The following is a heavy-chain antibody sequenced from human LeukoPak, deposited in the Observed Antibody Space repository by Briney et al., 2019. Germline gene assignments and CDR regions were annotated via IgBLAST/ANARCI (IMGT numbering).Heavy chain of an antibody. CDR2: ISAYNGNT. J-gene: IGHJ4*02. V-gene: IGHV1-18*01. CDR1: GYTFTSYA. CDR3: AARNYYDSSGYWSY. Sequence: GASVKVSCKASGYTFTSYAITWVRQAPGQGLEWMGWISAYNGNTNYAQKLQGRVTMTTDTSTSTAYMELRSLRSDDTAVYYCAARNYYDSSGYWSYWGQGTLVTVSS. D-gene: IGHD3-22*01.